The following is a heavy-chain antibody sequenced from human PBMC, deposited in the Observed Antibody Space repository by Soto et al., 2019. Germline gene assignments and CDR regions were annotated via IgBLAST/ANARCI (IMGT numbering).Heavy chain of an antibody. CDR1: GFTFSSYG. D-gene: IGHD3-22*01. J-gene: IGHJ6*02. V-gene: IGHV3-33*01. CDR2: IWYDGSNK. Sequence: GGSLRLSCAASGFTFSSYGMHWVRQAPGKGLEWVAVIWYDGSNKYYADSVKGRFTISRDNSKNTLYLQMNSLRAEDTAVYYCARLPGYYDSSGPRSWYYYYGMDVWGQGTTVTVSS. CDR3: ARLPGYYDSSGPRSWYYYYGMDV.